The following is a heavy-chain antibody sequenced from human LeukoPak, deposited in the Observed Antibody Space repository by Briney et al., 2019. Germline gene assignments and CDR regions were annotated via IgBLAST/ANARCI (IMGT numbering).Heavy chain of an antibody. J-gene: IGHJ4*02. CDR2: ISGGGDIT. CDR1: GFNFANHA. V-gene: IGHV3-23*01. CDR3: ARRGDGGRSFDY. Sequence: GGSLRLSCAASGFNFANHAMSWVRQTPGKGLEWVSAISGGGDITYYADSVTGRFTISRDNSKNTLYLQVNSLRAEDTAVYYCARRGDGGRSFDYWGQGTLVTVSS. D-gene: IGHD4-23*01.